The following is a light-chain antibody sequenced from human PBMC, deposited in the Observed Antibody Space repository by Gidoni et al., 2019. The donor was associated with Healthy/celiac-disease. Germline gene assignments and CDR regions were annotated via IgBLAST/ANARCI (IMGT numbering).Light chain of an antibody. CDR2: DAS. CDR3: QQNDNLPYT. V-gene: IGKV1-33*01. Sequence: IQMTPSPSSLSASVGDRVTITCQASQDISNYLNWYQQKPGKAPKLLIYDASNLETGVPSRFSGSGSGTDLTFTISSLQPEDIATYYCQQNDNLPYTFGQGTKLEIK. CDR1: QDISNY. J-gene: IGKJ2*01.